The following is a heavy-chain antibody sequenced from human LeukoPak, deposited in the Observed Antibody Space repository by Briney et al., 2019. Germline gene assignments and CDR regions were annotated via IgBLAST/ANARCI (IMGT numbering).Heavy chain of an antibody. J-gene: IGHJ4*02. V-gene: IGHV7-4-1*02. CDR3: ARGDTGPTYNSNWFETDY. CDR1: GYTFTGYY. CDR2: INTNTGNP. Sequence: ASVKVSCKASGYTFTGYYMHWVRQAPGQGLEWMGWINTNTGNPTYAQGFTGRFVFSLDTSVSTAYQQISSLKAEDTAVYYCARGDTGPTYNSNWFETDYWGQGTLVTVSS. D-gene: IGHD6-13*01.